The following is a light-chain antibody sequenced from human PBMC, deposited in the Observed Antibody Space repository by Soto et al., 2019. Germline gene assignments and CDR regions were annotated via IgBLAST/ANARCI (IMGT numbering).Light chain of an antibody. CDR3: SSYTSSSTLVV. J-gene: IGLJ1*01. CDR2: EVS. CDR1: SSDVGGYNY. V-gene: IGLV2-14*01. Sequence: QSALTQPASVSWSPGQSITISCTGTSSDVGGYNYVSWYQQHPGKAPKLMIYEVSNRPSGVSNRFSGSKSGNTASLTISGLQAEDEADYYCSSYTSSSTLVVFGTGTKVTVL.